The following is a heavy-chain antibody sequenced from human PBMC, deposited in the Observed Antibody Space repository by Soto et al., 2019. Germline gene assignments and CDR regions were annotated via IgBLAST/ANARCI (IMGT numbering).Heavy chain of an antibody. J-gene: IGHJ3*01. Sequence: PSETLSLSFAVYGGSFSGYQWNWIRQPPGKGLEWIGEINHSGRTNYNSSLKSRLTISVDTSSNQFSLNLKSVTAADTAVYYSERGGVSSSPDAFEVWGQGTVVTV. CDR1: GGSFSGYQ. D-gene: IGHD6-13*01. CDR3: ERGGVSSSPDAFEV. V-gene: IGHV4-34*01. CDR2: INHSGRT.